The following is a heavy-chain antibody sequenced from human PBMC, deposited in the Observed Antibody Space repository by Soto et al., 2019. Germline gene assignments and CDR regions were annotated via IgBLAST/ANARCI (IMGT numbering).Heavy chain of an antibody. CDR3: ASPYYYDSSGYLRPYNWFDP. V-gene: IGHV1-69*13. D-gene: IGHD3-22*01. CDR2: IIPIFGTA. CDR1: GYTFTGYY. J-gene: IGHJ5*02. Sequence: SVKVSCKASGYTFTGYYMHWVRQAPGQGLEWMGGIIPIFGTANYAQKFQGRVTITADESTSTAYMELSSLRSEDTAVYYCASPYYYDSSGYLRPYNWFDPWGQGTLVTVSS.